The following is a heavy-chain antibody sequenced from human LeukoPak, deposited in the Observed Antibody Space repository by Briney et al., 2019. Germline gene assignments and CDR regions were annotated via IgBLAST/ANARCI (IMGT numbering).Heavy chain of an antibody. D-gene: IGHD3-22*01. CDR3: ARVLSGSWDWFDP. CDR2: IRYDGSNK. Sequence: GGSLRLSCAASGFTFSSYGMHWVRQAPGEGLEWVAFIRYDGSNKYYADSVKGRFTISRDNSKNTVYLQMNSLRAEDTAVYYCARVLSGSWDWFDPWGQGTLVTVSS. J-gene: IGHJ5*02. CDR1: GFTFSSYG. V-gene: IGHV3-30*02.